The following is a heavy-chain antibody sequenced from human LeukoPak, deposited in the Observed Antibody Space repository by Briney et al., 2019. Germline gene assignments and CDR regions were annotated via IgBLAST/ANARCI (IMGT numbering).Heavy chain of an antibody. J-gene: IGHJ4*02. CDR1: GFTFSSYA. Sequence: GGSLRLSCVASGFTFSSYAMGWVRQAPGKGLEWVSAISGSGGSTYYTDSVKGRFTISRDNSKNTLYLQMNSLRDEDTAVYYCAKDMKAAWYYDYWGQGTLVTVSS. CDR3: AKDMKAAWYYDY. D-gene: IGHD2-15*01. CDR2: ISGSGGST. V-gene: IGHV3-23*01.